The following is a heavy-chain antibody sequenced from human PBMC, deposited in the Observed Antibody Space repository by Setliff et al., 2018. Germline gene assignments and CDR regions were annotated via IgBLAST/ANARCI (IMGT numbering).Heavy chain of an antibody. D-gene: IGHD3-22*01. J-gene: IGHJ3*02. CDR1: GYTFTSYY. V-gene: IGHV1-46*01. CDR2: INPSGGST. CDR3: ARSKYNYDSSGYYREDAFDI. Sequence: ASVKVSCKASGYTFTSYYMHWVRQAPGQGLEWMGIINPSGGSTSYAQKFQGRVTMTRDTSTSTVYMELSSLRSEDAAVYYCARSKYNYDSSGYYREDAFDIWGQGTMGT.